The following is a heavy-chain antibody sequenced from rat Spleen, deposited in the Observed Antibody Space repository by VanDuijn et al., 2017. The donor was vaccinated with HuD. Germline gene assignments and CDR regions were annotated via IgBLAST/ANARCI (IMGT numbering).Heavy chain of an antibody. CDR2: INQDSSTK. D-gene: IGHD4-3*01. J-gene: IGHJ2*01. CDR1: GFNFHDYW. Sequence: EVKLVESGGGLVQPGRSLKLSCAASGFNFHDYWMGWVRQAPGKGLEWIGEINQDSSTKKYAPSLKDKFTISRDNAQNTLYLSMSKGGSEDTAIYYCAREDLGVDHWGQGVMVTVSS. CDR3: AREDLGVDH. V-gene: IGHV4-2*01.